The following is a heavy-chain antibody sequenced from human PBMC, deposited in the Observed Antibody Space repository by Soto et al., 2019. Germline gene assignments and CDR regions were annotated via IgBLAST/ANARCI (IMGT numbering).Heavy chain of an antibody. D-gene: IGHD3-10*01. Sequence: SETLSLTCSISGGSISSYYWTWIRQSPGKGLGWIGYVYYTGTTNYNPSLKGRVTISLDRSKSQFSLTLDSVTAADTAIYFCVRDQQMGRLDPWGQGTLVTVSS. CDR3: VRDQQMGRLDP. V-gene: IGHV4-59*13. J-gene: IGHJ5*02. CDR1: GGSISSYY. CDR2: VYYTGTT.